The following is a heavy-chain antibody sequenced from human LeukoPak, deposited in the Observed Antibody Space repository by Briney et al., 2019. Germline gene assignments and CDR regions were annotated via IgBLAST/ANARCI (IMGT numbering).Heavy chain of an antibody. D-gene: IGHD3-22*01. CDR1: GFTFSSYG. Sequence: GRSLRLSCAASGFTFSSYGMHWVRQAPGKGLEWVAVISYDGSNKYYADSVKGRSTISRDNPKNTLYLQMNSLRDEDTAVYYCAKGYSLSYYDSSGYPGLWGQGTLVTVSS. J-gene: IGHJ4*02. CDR2: ISYDGSNK. V-gene: IGHV3-30*18. CDR3: AKGYSLSYYDSSGYPGL.